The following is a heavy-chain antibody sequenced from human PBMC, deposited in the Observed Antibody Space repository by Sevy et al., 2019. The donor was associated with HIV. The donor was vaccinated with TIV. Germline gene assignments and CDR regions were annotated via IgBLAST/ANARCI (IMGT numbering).Heavy chain of an antibody. CDR2: ISGSGGST. Sequence: GGSLRLSCAASGFTFSSYAMSWVRQAPGKGLEWVSAISGSGGSTYYADSRKARLIISRDRTNNTVYLQMKRLRAEDTAVYYCAKDRYYFDSSGYYYHQDAFDVWGRGTMVTVSS. CDR3: AKDRYYFDSSGYYYHQDAFDV. D-gene: IGHD3-22*01. CDR1: GFTFSSYA. J-gene: IGHJ3*01. V-gene: IGHV3-23*01.